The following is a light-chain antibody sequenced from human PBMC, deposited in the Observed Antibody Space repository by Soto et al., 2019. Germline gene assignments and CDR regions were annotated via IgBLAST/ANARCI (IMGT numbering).Light chain of an antibody. J-gene: IGLJ1*01. CDR3: AAWDDSLYGRV. CDR1: RSNIGSNP. V-gene: IGLV1-44*01. Sequence: SVLTQPPSASGTPGQRFTISCSGSRSNIGSNPVNWYQQLPGTAPKLLIDSNNQRPSGVPGRFSGSRSGTSASLAISGLQSEDEADYYCAAWDDSLYGRVFGTGTKVTVL. CDR2: SNN.